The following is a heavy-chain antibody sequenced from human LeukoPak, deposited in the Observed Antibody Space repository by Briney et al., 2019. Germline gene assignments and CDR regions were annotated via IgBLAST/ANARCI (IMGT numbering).Heavy chain of an antibody. CDR2: FDPEDGET. CDR3: ATVWYDYVWGSYRYNDY. J-gene: IGHJ4*02. D-gene: IGHD3-16*02. V-gene: IGHV1-24*01. CDR1: GYTLTELS. Sequence: ASVKVSCKVSGYTLTELSMHWVRQSPGQGLGWMGGFDPEDGETIYAQKFQGRVTMTEDTSTDTAYMELSSLRSEDTAVYYCATVWYDYVWGSYRYNDYWGQGTLVTVSS.